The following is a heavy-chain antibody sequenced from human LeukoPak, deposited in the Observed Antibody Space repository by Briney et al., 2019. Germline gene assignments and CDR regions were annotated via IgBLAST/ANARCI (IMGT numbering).Heavy chain of an antibody. CDR2: ISGSGGST. D-gene: IGHD3-22*01. V-gene: IGHV3-23*01. J-gene: IGHJ4*02. CDR3: ARVSETSPSYYYDSSGYYYFDY. Sequence: GGSLRLSCAASGFTFSSYAMSWVRQAPGKGLEWVSAISGSGGSTYYADSVKGRFTISRDNSKNTLYLQMNSLRAEDTAVYYCARVSETSPSYYYDSSGYYYFDYWGQGTLVTVSS. CDR1: GFTFSSYA.